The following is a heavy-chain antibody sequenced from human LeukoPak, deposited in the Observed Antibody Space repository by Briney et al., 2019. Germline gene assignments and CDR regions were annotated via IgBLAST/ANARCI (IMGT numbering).Heavy chain of an antibody. Sequence: GGSLRLSCAASGFTFSISGMHWVRQAPGKGLVWVSLINSDVSSTWYADSVKGRFTISRDNAKNTVYLQMDSLRAEDTAVYCCLKDADYWGHGTRVTVSS. CDR3: LKDADY. CDR2: INSDVSST. CDR1: GFTFSISG. V-gene: IGHV3-74*01. J-gene: IGHJ4*01.